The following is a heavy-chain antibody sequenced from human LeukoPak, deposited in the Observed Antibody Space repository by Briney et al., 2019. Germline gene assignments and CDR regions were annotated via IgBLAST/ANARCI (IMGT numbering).Heavy chain of an antibody. CDR3: ARRGRAAAVLGYYYGMDV. D-gene: IGHD6-13*01. CDR1: GGTFSSYA. CDR2: LIPIFGTA. V-gene: IGHV1-69*01. J-gene: IGHJ6*04. Sequence: SVKVSCKASGGTFSSYAISWVRQAPGQGLEWMGGLIPIFGTANYAQKFQGRVTITADESTSTAYMELSSLRSEDTAVYYCARRGRAAAVLGYYYGMDVWGKGTTVTVSS.